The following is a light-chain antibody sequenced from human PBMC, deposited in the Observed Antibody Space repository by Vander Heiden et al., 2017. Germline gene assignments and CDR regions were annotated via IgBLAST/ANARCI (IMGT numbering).Light chain of an antibody. CDR3: QQYKDWPYT. CDR1: LGISRY. CDR2: SAS. Sequence: EIVLTQSPATLSVSPGGRATLSCRASLGISRYLAWYQQKVGQAPRLLIYSASTRATGIPARFSGTASGTEFTLTVSSLQSEDSAVYYCQQYKDWPYTFGQGTKLEIE. V-gene: IGKV3-15*01. J-gene: IGKJ2*01.